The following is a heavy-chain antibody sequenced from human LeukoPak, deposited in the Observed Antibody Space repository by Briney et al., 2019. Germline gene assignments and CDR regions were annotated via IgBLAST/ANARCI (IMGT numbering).Heavy chain of an antibody. CDR3: ARDHGEQLVIYYYYYMDV. D-gene: IGHD6-6*01. CDR1: GYTFTSYG. CDR2: ISAYNGNT. Sequence: ASVKVSCKASGYTFTSYGISWVRQAPGQGLEWMGWISAYNGNTNYAQKLQGRVTTTTDASTSTAYMELRSLRSDDTAVYYCARDHGEQLVIYYYYYMDVWGKGTTVTVSS. V-gene: IGHV1-18*01. J-gene: IGHJ6*03.